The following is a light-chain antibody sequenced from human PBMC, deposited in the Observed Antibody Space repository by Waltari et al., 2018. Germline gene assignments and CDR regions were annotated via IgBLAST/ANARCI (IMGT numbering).Light chain of an antibody. CDR1: RSTIGKNY. V-gene: IGLV1-51*01. CDR3: VAWDHSLSAVL. Sequence: QSVLPQPPSVSAAPGQKVTISCSGSRSTIGKNYVSWYQQLPGTAPKLLIYENEKRYSGIPDRFSGSKSSTSATLGITGLQTGDEADYYCVAWDHSLSAVLFGGGTKLTVL. CDR2: ENE. J-gene: IGLJ2*01.